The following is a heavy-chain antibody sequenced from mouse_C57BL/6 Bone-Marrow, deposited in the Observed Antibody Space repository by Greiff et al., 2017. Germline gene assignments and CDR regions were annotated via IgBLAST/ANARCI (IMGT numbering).Heavy chain of an antibody. Sequence: QVQLQQPGAELVRPGTSVKLSCKASGYTFTSSWMHWVKQRPGQGLEWIGVIDPSDSYTNYNQKFKGKATLTVDTSSSTAYMQLSSLTSEDSAVYYCVTGTFAYWGQGTLVTVSA. CDR1: GYTFTSSW. J-gene: IGHJ3*01. D-gene: IGHD4-1*01. V-gene: IGHV1-59*01. CDR2: IDPSDSYT. CDR3: VTGTFAY.